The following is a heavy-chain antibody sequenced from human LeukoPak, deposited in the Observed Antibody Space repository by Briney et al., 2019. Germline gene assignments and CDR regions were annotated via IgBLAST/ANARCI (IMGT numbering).Heavy chain of an antibody. D-gene: IGHD2-15*01. CDR2: IWYDGSNK. V-gene: IGHV3-33*01. CDR1: GFTFSSYG. J-gene: IGHJ4*02. Sequence: GGSLRLSCAASGFTFSSYGMHWVRQAPGKGLEWVAVIWYDGSNKYYADSVKGRFTISRDNSKNTLYLQMNSLRAEDTAVYYCARDKSPTLGYCSGGSCYWDYWGQGTLVTVSS. CDR3: ARDKSPTLGYCSGGSCYWDY.